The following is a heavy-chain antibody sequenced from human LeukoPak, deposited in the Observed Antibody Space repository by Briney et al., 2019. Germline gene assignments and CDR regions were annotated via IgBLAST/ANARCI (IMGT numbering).Heavy chain of an antibody. Sequence: SQTLSLTCTVSGGSISSGGYYWGRIRQHPGKGLEWIGYIYYSGSTYYNPSLKSRVTISVDTSKNQFSLKLSSVTAADTAVYYCVRVVATGEDAFDIWGQGTMVTVSS. CDR3: VRVVATGEDAFDI. CDR2: IYYSGST. CDR1: GGSISSGGYY. J-gene: IGHJ3*02. D-gene: IGHD5-12*01. V-gene: IGHV4-31*03.